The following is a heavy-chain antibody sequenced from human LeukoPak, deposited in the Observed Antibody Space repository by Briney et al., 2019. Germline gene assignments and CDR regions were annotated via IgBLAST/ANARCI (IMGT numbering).Heavy chain of an antibody. CDR2: SYNNGST. CDR3: ARVRKMAFDY. CDR1: GGSISSGGYY. V-gene: IGHV4-31*03. Sequence: KSSQTLSLTCTVSGGSISSGGYYWSWIRQHAGKGLEWIGYSYNNGSTYYKPSLSSRVTISVDTSKNQFSLKVRSVTAADTAVYYCARVRKMAFDYWGQGTPVTVSS. J-gene: IGHJ4*02.